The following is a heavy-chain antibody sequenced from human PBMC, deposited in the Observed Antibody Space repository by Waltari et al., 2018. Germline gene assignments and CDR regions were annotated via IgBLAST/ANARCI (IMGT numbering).Heavy chain of an antibody. D-gene: IGHD5-18*01. Sequence: EVQLLESGGGLVQPGGSLRLSCAASGFTFSSYAMSWVRQAPGQGLEWVSAISGSGGSTYYSDTGKGRFTISRDNSKNTLYLQMNSLRAEDTAVYYCAKHKAMAPYYYYGMDVWGQGTTVTVSS. V-gene: IGHV3-23*01. J-gene: IGHJ6*02. CDR3: AKHKAMAPYYYYGMDV. CDR2: ISGSGGST. CDR1: GFTFSSYA.